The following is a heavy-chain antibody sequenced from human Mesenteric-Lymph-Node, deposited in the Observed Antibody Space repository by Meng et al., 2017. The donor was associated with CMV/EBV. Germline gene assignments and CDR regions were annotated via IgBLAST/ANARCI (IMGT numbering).Heavy chain of an antibody. J-gene: IGHJ4*02. V-gene: IGHV4-59*01. Sequence: SLTCTVSGGSISSYYWSWNRQPPGKGLEWIGYIYYSRSTNYNPALKSRVTISLDTSKNQFSLKLSSVTAADTAVYYCARVGQGNFDYWGQGTLVTVSS. CDR2: IYYSRST. CDR3: ARVGQGNFDY. CDR1: GGSISSYY.